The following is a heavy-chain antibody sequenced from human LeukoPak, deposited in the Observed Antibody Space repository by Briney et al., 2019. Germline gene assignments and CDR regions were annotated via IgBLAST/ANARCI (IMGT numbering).Heavy chain of an antibody. J-gene: IGHJ5*02. CDR2: ISAYNGNT. V-gene: IGHV1-18*01. D-gene: IGHD1-1*01. Sequence: ASVKVSCKASGYTFTSYGISWVRQAPGQGLEWMGWISAYNGNTNYAQKLQGRVTITTDESTSTAYMELSSLRSEDTAVYYCAREERHNWNDARWFDPWGQGTLVTVSS. CDR1: GYTFTSYG. CDR3: AREERHNWNDARWFDP.